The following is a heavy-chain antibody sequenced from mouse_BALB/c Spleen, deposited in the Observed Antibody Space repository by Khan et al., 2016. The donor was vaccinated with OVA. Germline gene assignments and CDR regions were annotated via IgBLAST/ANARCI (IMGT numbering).Heavy chain of an antibody. Sequence: VQLQQSGAELARPGASVKMSCKASGYTFTSYTIHWIKLRPGQGLEWIGYINPSNGYTNYNQKFKDKATLTADKSSTTAYMQLSSLTSDDSAVXNCVSYGAYYRNDGWFAYWGQGTLVTVAA. V-gene: IGHV1-4*01. D-gene: IGHD2-14*01. CDR1: GYTFTSYT. CDR2: INPSNGYT. J-gene: IGHJ3*01. CDR3: VSYGAYYRNDGWFAY.